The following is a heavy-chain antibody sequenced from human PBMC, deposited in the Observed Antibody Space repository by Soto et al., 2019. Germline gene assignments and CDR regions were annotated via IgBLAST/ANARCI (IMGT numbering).Heavy chain of an antibody. J-gene: IGHJ6*02. Sequence: EVQLVQSGAEVKKPGESLRISCKGSGYSFTSHWISWVRQMPGKGLEWMGRIDPSDSYTNYSPSFQGHVTISADKCINTAYLQWSSLKASDTAMYYCASLPIVVVAATEGNNYHHMDVWGQGTTVTVSS. CDR3: ASLPIVVVAATEGNNYHHMDV. D-gene: IGHD2-15*01. CDR1: GYSFTSHW. CDR2: IDPSDSYT. V-gene: IGHV5-10-1*01.